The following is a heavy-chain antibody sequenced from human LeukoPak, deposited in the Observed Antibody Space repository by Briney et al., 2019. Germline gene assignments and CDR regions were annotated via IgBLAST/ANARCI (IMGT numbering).Heavy chain of an antibody. CDR2: IYYSGST. Sequence: KASETLSLTCTVSGGSISSYYWSWIRQPPGKGLKWIGYIYYSGSTNYNPSLKSRVTISVDTSKNQFSLNLSSVTAADTAVYYCARDSRWDCSSFDYWGQGTLVTVSS. D-gene: IGHD6-6*01. CDR1: GGSISSYY. J-gene: IGHJ4*02. CDR3: ARDSRWDCSSFDY. V-gene: IGHV4-59*01.